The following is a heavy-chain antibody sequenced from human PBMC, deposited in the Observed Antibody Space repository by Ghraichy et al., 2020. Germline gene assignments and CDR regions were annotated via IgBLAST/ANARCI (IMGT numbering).Heavy chain of an antibody. CDR1: GYTFTSYY. Sequence: ASVKVSCKASGYTFTSYYMHWVRQAPGQGLEWMGIINPSGGSTSYAQKFQGRVTMTRDTSTSTVYMELSSLRSEDTAVYYCARETIFGEGFTYYYYYGMDVWGQGTTVTVSS. V-gene: IGHV1-46*01. J-gene: IGHJ6*02. CDR3: ARETIFGEGFTYYYYYGMDV. CDR2: INPSGGST. D-gene: IGHD3-3*01.